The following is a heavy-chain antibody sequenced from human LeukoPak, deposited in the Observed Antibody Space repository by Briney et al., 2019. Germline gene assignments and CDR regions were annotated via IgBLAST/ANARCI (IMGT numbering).Heavy chain of an antibody. Sequence: GGSLRLSCAASGFTFSSYSMNWVRQAPGKGLEWVSAISGSGGSTYYADSVKGRFTISRDNSKNTLYLQMNSLRAEDTAVYYCAKVGLLGMIVVVPLYYFDYWGQGTLVTVSS. D-gene: IGHD3-22*01. CDR3: AKVGLLGMIVVVPLYYFDY. CDR2: ISGSGGST. J-gene: IGHJ4*02. V-gene: IGHV3-23*01. CDR1: GFTFSSYS.